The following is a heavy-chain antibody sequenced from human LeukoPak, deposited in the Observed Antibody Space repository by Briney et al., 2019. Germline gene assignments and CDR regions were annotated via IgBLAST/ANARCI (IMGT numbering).Heavy chain of an antibody. D-gene: IGHD4/OR15-4a*01. Sequence: GGSLRLSCAASGFTFSSYGMHWVRQAPGKGLEWVAVISYDGSNKYYADSVKGRFTISRDNSKNTLYLQMNSLRAEDTAVYYCAKDSSPADYDPIYWGQGTLVTVSS. V-gene: IGHV3-30*18. CDR1: GFTFSSYG. CDR3: AKDSSPADYDPIY. CDR2: ISYDGSNK. J-gene: IGHJ4*02.